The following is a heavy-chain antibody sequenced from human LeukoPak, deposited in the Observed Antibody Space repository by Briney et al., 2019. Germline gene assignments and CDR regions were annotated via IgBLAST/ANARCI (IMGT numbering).Heavy chain of an antibody. CDR1: GFTFSDYY. V-gene: IGHV3-11*01. CDR3: ARGQPGAKLKGAFDI. CDR2: ISSSGSTI. D-gene: IGHD3-10*01. Sequence: PGGSLRLSCAASGFTFSDYYMSWIRQAPGKGLEWVSYISSSGSTIYYADSVMGRFTISRDNAKNTLYLQMNSLRAEDTAVYYCARGQPGAKLKGAFDIWGQGTMVTVSS. J-gene: IGHJ3*02.